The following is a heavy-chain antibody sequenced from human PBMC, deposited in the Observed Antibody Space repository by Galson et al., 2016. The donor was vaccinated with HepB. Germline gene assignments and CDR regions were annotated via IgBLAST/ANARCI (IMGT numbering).Heavy chain of an antibody. D-gene: IGHD5-18*01. J-gene: IGHJ4*02. CDR3: STVVGTAGNS. CDR2: IVVGSGKT. Sequence: SVKVSCKASGFTFSRSVVHWVRQTRGQRLEWIGWIVVGSGKTNYAQKFQERVTITSDMSTSSAYMELSSLTSADTAVYYCSTVVGTAGNSWGQGTLVTVSS. V-gene: IGHV1-58*01. CDR1: GFTFSRSV.